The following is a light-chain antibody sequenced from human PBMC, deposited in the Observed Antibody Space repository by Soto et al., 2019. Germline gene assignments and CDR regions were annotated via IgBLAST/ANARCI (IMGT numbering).Light chain of an antibody. CDR2: GAS. J-gene: IGKJ2*01. Sequence: EIVLTQSPGTLVLSPGERATLSCRASQSVSTNYLAWYQQKPGQAPRLLIYGASSRATGIPDRISGSGSGTDFTLTISRLEPEDFAVYYSQQYGSSPRYTFGQGTKLEIK. V-gene: IGKV3-20*01. CDR3: QQYGSSPRYT. CDR1: QSVSTNY.